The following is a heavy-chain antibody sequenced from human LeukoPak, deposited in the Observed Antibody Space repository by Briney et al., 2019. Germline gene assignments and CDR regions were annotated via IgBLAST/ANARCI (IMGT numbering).Heavy chain of an antibody. CDR2: IYYSGST. CDR3: ARTIYGAYYYYGMDV. V-gene: IGHV4-59*01. D-gene: IGHD4-17*01. J-gene: IGHJ6*02. Sequence: SETLSLTCTVSGXSISSYYGSWIRQPPGKGREWIGYIYYSGSTNYNPSLKSRVTISVDTSKNQFSLKLSSVTAADTAVYYCARTIYGAYYYYGMDVWGQGTTVTVSS. CDR1: GXSISSYY.